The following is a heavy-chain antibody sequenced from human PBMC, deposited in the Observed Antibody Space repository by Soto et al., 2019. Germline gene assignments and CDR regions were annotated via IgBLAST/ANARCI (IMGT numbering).Heavy chain of an antibody. V-gene: IGHV3-23*01. CDR1: GFTFSSYA. J-gene: IGHJ4*02. CDR2: ISGSGGST. Sequence: EVQLLESGGGLVQPGGSLRLSCAASGFTFSSYAMSWVRQAPGKRLEWVSAISGSGGSTYYADSVKGRFTISRDNSKNTLYLQMNSLRAEDTAVYYCAKFGTMVRGVIIDYWGQGTLVTVSS. D-gene: IGHD3-10*01. CDR3: AKFGTMVRGVIIDY.